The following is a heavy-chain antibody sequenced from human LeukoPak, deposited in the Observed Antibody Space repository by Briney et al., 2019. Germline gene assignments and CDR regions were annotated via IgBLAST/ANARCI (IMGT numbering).Heavy chain of an antibody. CDR2: INTDGGTT. CDR3: VTSGWFYYFDY. Sequence: GGSLRLSCAASGFTFSSYWMHWVRHAPGKGLVWVSRINTDGGTTDYADSVKGRFTISRDNAKNTLYPQMDSLRAEDTAVYYCVTSGWFYYFDYWGQGTLVTVSS. D-gene: IGHD6-19*01. J-gene: IGHJ4*02. CDR1: GFTFSSYW. V-gene: IGHV3-74*01.